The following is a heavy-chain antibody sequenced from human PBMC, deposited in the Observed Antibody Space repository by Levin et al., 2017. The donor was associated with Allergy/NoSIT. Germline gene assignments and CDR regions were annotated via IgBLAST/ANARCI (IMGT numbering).Heavy chain of an antibody. CDR1: GFIFSRYS. D-gene: IGHD5-12*01. CDR2: INGDSNTI. Sequence: PSGGSLRLSCAASGFIFSRYSMNWVRQAPGKGLEWLSYINGDSNTIYYADSVKGRFTISRDNAENSLHLQMNGLRDEDTAVYYCARESYSDFDSDYWGQGTLVTVSS. CDR3: ARESYSDFDSDY. J-gene: IGHJ4*02. V-gene: IGHV3-48*02.